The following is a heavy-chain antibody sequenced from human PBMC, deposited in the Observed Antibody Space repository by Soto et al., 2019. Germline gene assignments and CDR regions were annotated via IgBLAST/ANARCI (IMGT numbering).Heavy chain of an antibody. V-gene: IGHV3-9*01. J-gene: IGHJ4*02. D-gene: IGHD3-3*01. CDR3: AKSVGEWLFLPPDY. CDR1: GFTFDDYA. Sequence: EVQLVESGGGLVQPGRSLRLSCAASGFTFDDYAMHWVRQAPGKGLEWVSGISWNSGSIGYADSVKGRFTISRDNAKNSLYLQMNSLRAEDTALYYCAKSVGEWLFLPPDYWGQGTLVTVSS. CDR2: ISWNSGSI.